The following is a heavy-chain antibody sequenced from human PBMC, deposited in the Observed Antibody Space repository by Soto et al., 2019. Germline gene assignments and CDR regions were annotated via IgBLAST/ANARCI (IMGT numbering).Heavy chain of an antibody. J-gene: IGHJ4*02. CDR3: AKGGYYSSGWYVGFDY. D-gene: IGHD6-19*01. CDR2: ISGSGGST. CDR1: GFTFSSYA. Sequence: GGSLRLSCAASGFTFSSYAMSWVRQAPGKGLEWVSAISGSGGSTYYADSVKGRFTISRDNSKNTLYLQMNSLRAEDTAVYYGAKGGYYSSGWYVGFDYWGQGTLVTVSS. V-gene: IGHV3-23*01.